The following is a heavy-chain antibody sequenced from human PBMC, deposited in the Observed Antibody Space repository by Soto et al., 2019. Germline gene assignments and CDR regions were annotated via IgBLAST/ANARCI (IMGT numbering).Heavy chain of an antibody. V-gene: IGHV3-30*18. J-gene: IGHJ4*01. D-gene: IGHD6-19*01. CDR3: AKWCHGRFGSGLGGGFDY. CDR2: ISYDGSNK. Sequence: QVQLVESGGGVVQPGTSLRLSCAASGFTFRSYGMHWVRQAPGKGLEWVALISYDGSNKDYADSVKGRFTISRDNSKNTGYLQMNSLRPEDTAVYYCAKWCHGRFGSGLGGGFDYWGHGNLVTVSS. CDR1: GFTFRSYG.